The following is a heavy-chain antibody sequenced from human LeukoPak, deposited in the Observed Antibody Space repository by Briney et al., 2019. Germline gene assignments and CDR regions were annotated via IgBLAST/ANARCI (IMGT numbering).Heavy chain of an antibody. CDR1: GGSFSSEA. CDR2: IIPIFGTA. CDR3: GRKAGDCGGGSCYSIDY. Sequence: GASVKVSCKAFGGSFSSEAISWVRQAPGQGLKWMGGIIPIFGTANYAQKFQGRVTITTDESTSTAYMEVSSLRSEDTAVYYCGRKAGDCGGGSCYSIDYWGQGTLVTVSS. D-gene: IGHD2-15*01. V-gene: IGHV1-69*05. J-gene: IGHJ4*02.